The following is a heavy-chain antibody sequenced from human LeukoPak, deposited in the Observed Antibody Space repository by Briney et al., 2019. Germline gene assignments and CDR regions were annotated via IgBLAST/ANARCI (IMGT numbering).Heavy chain of an antibody. CDR2: ISYDGSNK. CDR1: GFTFSSYA. J-gene: IGHJ6*02. V-gene: IGHV3-30-3*01. CDR3: ARGNAETDYCYYGMDV. Sequence: GGSLRLSCAASGFTFSSYAMHWVRQAPGKGLEWVVVISYDGSNKYYADSVKGRFTISRDNSKNTLYLQMNSLRAEDTAVYYCARGNAETDYCYYGMDVWGQGTTVTVSS.